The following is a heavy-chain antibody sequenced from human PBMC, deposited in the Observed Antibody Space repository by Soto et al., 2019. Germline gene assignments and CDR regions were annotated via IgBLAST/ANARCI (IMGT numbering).Heavy chain of an antibody. CDR2: ISYDGSNK. CDR3: AKDRLDYYGSGTSSGLDY. D-gene: IGHD3-10*01. V-gene: IGHV3-30*18. J-gene: IGHJ4*02. Sequence: PGGSLRLSCAASGFTFSSYGMHWVRQAPGKGLEWVAVISYDGSNKYYADSVKGRFTISRDNSKNTLYLQMNGLGAEDTAVYYCAKDRLDYYGSGTSSGLDYWGQGTLVTVSS. CDR1: GFTFSSYG.